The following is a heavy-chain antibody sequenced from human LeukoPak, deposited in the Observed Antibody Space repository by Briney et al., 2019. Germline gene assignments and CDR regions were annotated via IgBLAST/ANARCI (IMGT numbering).Heavy chain of an antibody. Sequence: GGSLRLSCAASGFTFSSYAMSWVRQARGKGLEWVSAISGSGGSTYYADSVKGRFTISRDNSKNTLYLQMNSLRAEDTAVYYCAKDLYYYDSSGPAGYWGQGTLVTVSS. CDR3: AKDLYYYDSSGPAGY. D-gene: IGHD3-22*01. CDR1: GFTFSSYA. V-gene: IGHV3-23*01. CDR2: ISGSGGST. J-gene: IGHJ4*02.